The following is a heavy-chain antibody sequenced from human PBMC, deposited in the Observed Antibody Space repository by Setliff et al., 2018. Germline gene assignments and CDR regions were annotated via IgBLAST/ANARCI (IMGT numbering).Heavy chain of an antibody. CDR1: GYIFTDYY. V-gene: IGHV1-2*04. CDR3: SRERSRRHCYGGSCDLDYYGLDV. D-gene: IGHD2-15*01. J-gene: IGHJ6*02. Sequence: GASVKVSCKASGYIFTDYYIHWVRQAPGHGLEWMGWINPDSGDANYGPNFQGWVTMTRDTFIDTAYLDLSRLKSDDTAVYYCSRERSRRHCYGGSCDLDYYGLDVWGQGTAVTVSS. CDR2: INPDSGDA.